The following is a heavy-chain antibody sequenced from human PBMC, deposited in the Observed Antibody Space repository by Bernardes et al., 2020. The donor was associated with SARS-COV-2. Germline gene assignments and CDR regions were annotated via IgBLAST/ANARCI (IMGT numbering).Heavy chain of an antibody. CDR2: ITRDGTT. CDR3: AKWGGYGDS. V-gene: IGHV3-23*01. J-gene: IGHJ4*02. CDR1: GFTCSTYT. D-gene: IGHD5-18*01. Sequence: ASQRLSCAASGFTCSTYTISWVRPTPGKGLEWVSAITRDGTTYFIDSVKGRFTISRDNSRSTVYLQLNSLRADDTAVYYCAKWGGYGDSWGQGTLVAVSS.